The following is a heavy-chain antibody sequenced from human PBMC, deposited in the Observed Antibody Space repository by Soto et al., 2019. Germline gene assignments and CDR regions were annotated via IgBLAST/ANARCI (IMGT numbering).Heavy chain of an antibody. V-gene: IGHV1-69*08. CDR2: IIPILGIA. J-gene: IGHJ4*02. D-gene: IGHD6-13*01. CDR3: ARDPARASSSWSDY. CDR1: GGTFSSYT. Sequence: QVQLVQSGAEVKKPGSSVKVSCKASGGTFSSYTISWVRQAPGQGLEWMGRIIPILGIANYAQKFQGRVTITADKSTSTAYMELSSLRSEDTAVYYCARDPARASSSWSDYWGQGTLVTVSS.